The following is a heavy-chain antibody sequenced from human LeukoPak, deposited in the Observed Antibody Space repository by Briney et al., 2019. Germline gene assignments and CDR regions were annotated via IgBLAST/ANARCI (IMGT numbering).Heavy chain of an antibody. CDR1: EFMFSNYA. V-gene: IGHV3-30*18. Sequence: PGGSLRLSCAASEFMFSNYAMHWVRQAPGKGLEWVAVISYDGNLKHYGDSVQGRFTISRDNPKNTLYLEMNSLRPEDTAVYYCTKTIDGYLSGYFDHWGQGTLVTVVS. CDR3: TKTIDGYLSGYFDH. J-gene: IGHJ4*02. CDR2: ISYDGNLK. D-gene: IGHD3-22*01.